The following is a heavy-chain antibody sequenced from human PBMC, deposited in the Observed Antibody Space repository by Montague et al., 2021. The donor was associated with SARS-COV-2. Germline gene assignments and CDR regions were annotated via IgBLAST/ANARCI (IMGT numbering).Heavy chain of an antibody. Sequence: SLRLFCAASGFTFSSYAMHWVRQAPGKGLEWVAVISYDGSNKYYADSVKGRFTISRDNSKNTLYLQMNSLRAEDTAVYHCARDNYDYVWGSYRYIYWGQGTLVTVSS. V-gene: IGHV3-30*04. CDR3: ARDNYDYVWGSYRYIY. CDR1: GFTFSSYA. J-gene: IGHJ4*02. CDR2: ISYDGSNK. D-gene: IGHD3-16*02.